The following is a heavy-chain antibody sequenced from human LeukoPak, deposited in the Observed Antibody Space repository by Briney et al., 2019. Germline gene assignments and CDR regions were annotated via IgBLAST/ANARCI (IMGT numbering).Heavy chain of an antibody. CDR2: IYSGGST. J-gene: IGHJ4*02. Sequence: GGFLRLSCAASGFTVSSNYMSWVRQAPGKGLEWVSVIYSGGSTYYADSVKGRFTISRDNSKNTLYLQMNSLRAEDTAVYYCARAPVPAALDYWGQGTLVTVSS. CDR3: ARAPVPAALDY. D-gene: IGHD2-2*01. CDR1: GFTVSSNY. V-gene: IGHV3-53*01.